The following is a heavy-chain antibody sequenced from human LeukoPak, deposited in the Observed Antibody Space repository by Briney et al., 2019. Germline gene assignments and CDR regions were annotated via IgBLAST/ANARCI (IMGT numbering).Heavy chain of an antibody. J-gene: IGHJ3*02. V-gene: IGHV3-30*19. CDR2: ISYDGSNK. CDR3: AREAGGDYLYDAFDI. D-gene: IGHD2-21*02. Sequence: GGSLRLSCAAYGFTFSSYGMRWVSQAPGKGMEWVAVISYDGSNKYYADSVKGRFTITRDNSKNTLYLQMNRLRAEETAVYYCAREAGGDYLYDAFDIWGQGTMVTVSS. CDR1: GFTFSSYG.